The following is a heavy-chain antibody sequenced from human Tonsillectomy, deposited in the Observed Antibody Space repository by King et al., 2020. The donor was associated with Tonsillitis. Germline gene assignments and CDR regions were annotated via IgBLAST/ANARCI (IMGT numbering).Heavy chain of an antibody. Sequence: VQLVESGGGVVQPGRSLRLSCAASGFTFSSLAMHWVRQAPGKGLEWVSVISYDGSDKYYADSVKGRFTISRDNSKNTLFLQMNSLRPDDTAIYYCAHYDFWSGYSPEGGYWGPGTLVTVSS. J-gene: IGHJ4*02. CDR1: GFTFSSLA. D-gene: IGHD3-3*01. CDR3: AHYDFWSGYSPEGGY. CDR2: ISYDGSDK. V-gene: IGHV3-30*04.